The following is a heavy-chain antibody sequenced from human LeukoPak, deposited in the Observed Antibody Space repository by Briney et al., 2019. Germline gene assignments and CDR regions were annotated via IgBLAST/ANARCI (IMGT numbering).Heavy chain of an antibody. J-gene: IGHJ4*02. CDR2: INPNRGGT. Sequence: ASVKVSCKASGYTFTGYYMHWVRQAPGQGLEWMGWINPNRGGTNYAQKFQGRVTMTRDTSISTAYMELSRLRSDDTAVYYCARVRGYYDFWSGYYYFDYWGQGTLVTVSS. D-gene: IGHD3-3*01. CDR3: ARVRGYYDFWSGYYYFDY. CDR1: GYTFTGYY. V-gene: IGHV1-2*02.